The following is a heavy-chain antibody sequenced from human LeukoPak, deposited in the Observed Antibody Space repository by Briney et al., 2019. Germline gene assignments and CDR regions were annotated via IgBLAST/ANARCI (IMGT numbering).Heavy chain of an antibody. D-gene: IGHD3-9*01. CDR1: GFTFSSNW. CDR3: ARGYDILTGQEYYGMVV. Sequence: GGSLRLSCEASGFTFSSNWMSWVRQAPGKGLVWVSRINSDGSSTSYADSVKGRFTISRDNAKNTLYLQMNSLRAEDTAAYYCARGYDILTGQEYYGMVVWGQGTTVTISS. V-gene: IGHV3-74*01. J-gene: IGHJ6*02. CDR2: INSDGSST.